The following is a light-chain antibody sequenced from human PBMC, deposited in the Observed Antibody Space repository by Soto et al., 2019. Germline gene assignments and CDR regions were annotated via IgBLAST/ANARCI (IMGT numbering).Light chain of an antibody. CDR2: EVS. CDR3: SSYAGSNNLGV. CDR1: SSDVGGYNY. Sequence: QSVLTQPPSASGSRGQSVTISCTGTSSDVGGYNYVSWYQQHPGKAPKLMIYEVSKRPSGVPDRFSGSKSGNTASLTVSGLQPEDEAVYYCSSYAGSNNLGVFGGGTKLTVL. J-gene: IGLJ2*01. V-gene: IGLV2-8*01.